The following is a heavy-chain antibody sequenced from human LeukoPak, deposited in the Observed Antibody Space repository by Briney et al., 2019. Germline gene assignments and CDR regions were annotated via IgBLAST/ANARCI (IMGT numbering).Heavy chain of an antibody. J-gene: IGHJ2*01. V-gene: IGHV4-59*01. Sequence: PSETLSLTCTVSGGSISSYYWSWIRQPPGKGLEWIGYIYYSGSTNYNPSLKSRVTISVDTSKNQFSLKLSSVTAADTAVYYCARSITMIVGEFDLWGRGTLVTVSS. CDR1: GGSISSYY. CDR2: IYYSGST. D-gene: IGHD3-22*01. CDR3: ARSITMIVGEFDL.